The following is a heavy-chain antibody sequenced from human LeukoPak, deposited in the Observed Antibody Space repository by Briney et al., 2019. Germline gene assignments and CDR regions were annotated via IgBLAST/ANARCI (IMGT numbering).Heavy chain of an antibody. Sequence: SVKISCKASGYTFTSYAMHWVRQAPGQRLEWMGWINAGNGNTKYSQKFQGRVTITRDTSASTAYMELSSLRSEDTAVYYCARSNIVATIYGMDVWGQGTTVTVSS. CDR3: ARSNIVATIYGMDV. J-gene: IGHJ6*02. V-gene: IGHV1-3*01. D-gene: IGHD5-12*01. CDR1: GYTFTSYA. CDR2: INAGNGNT.